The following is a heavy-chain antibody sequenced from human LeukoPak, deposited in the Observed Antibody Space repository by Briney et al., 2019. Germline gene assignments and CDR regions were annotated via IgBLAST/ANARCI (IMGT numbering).Heavy chain of an antibody. CDR3: AISVHDFWNRPDAFDI. Sequence: GGYLRLSCAASGFTFSSYAMSWVPQAPGKGLDWVSAISGSGGSTYYADSVKGRFTISRDNSKNTMYLQMNSLRAEDTAVYYCAISVHDFWNRPDAFDIWGQETRVTVSS. D-gene: IGHD3-3*01. J-gene: IGHJ3*02. CDR2: ISGSGGST. CDR1: GFTFSSYA. V-gene: IGHV3-23*01.